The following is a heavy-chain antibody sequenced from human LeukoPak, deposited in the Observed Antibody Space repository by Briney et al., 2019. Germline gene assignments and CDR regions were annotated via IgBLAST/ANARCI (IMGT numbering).Heavy chain of an antibody. J-gene: IGHJ5*02. D-gene: IGHD3-10*01. V-gene: IGHV4-4*07. CDR1: GASITSYY. CDR2: IYASGST. CDR3: ARDSGTTGEVKFDP. Sequence: SGTLSLTCTVSGASITSYYWSWIRQPAGKGLEWIGRIYASGSTTYNPSLKSRVTMAVDTSKTQFSLKQSSVTAADTAVYYCARDSGTTGEVKFDPWGQGTLVTVSA.